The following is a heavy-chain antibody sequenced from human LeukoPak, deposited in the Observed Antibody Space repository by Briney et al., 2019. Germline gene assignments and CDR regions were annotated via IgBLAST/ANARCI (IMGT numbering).Heavy chain of an antibody. Sequence: GGSLRLSCAASGFTFSSYSMNWVRQAPGKGLEWVSSISSSSSYICYADSVKGRFTISRDNAKNSLYLQMNSLRAEDTAVYFCAKSRSGSANWALQIFDNWGQGTLVTVSS. V-gene: IGHV3-21*03. D-gene: IGHD1-1*01. CDR1: GFTFSSYS. J-gene: IGHJ4*02. CDR3: AKSRSGSANWALQIFDN. CDR2: ISSSSSYI.